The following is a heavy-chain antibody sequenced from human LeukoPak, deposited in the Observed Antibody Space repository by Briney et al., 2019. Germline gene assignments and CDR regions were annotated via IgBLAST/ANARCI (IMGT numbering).Heavy chain of an antibody. CDR2: INSDGSST. V-gene: IGHV3-74*01. CDR3: ARDGVEFYNWFDP. CDR1: GFSFSNYW. D-gene: IGHD2-21*01. J-gene: IGHJ5*02. Sequence: GGSLRLSCAASGFSFSNYWMHWFRQAPGKGLVWVSRINSDGSSTTYADSVKGRFTISRDNAKNTLYLQMNSLRAEDTAVYYCARDGVEFYNWFDPWGQGTLVTVSS.